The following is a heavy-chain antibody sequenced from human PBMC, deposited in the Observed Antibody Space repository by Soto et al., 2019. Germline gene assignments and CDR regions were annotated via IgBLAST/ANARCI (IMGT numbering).Heavy chain of an antibody. CDR1: GGSISSGGYY. J-gene: IGHJ4*02. CDR2: IYYSGST. Sequence: QVQLQESGPGLVKPSQTLSLTCTVSGGSISSGGYYWSWIRQHPGKGLEWIGYIYYSGSTYYNPSLKSRXXIXVXXSKNQFSLKLSSVTAADTAVYYCARTDGSGRSFDYWGQGTLVTVSS. V-gene: IGHV4-31*03. CDR3: ARTDGSGRSFDY. D-gene: IGHD3-10*01.